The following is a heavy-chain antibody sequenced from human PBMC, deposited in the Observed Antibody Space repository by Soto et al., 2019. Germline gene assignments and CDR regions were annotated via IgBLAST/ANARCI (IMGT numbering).Heavy chain of an antibody. CDR1: GYMFISYG. J-gene: IGHJ4*02. D-gene: IGHD3-10*01. Sequence: QVQLVQSGAEVKKPGASVKVSCKASGYMFISYGINWVRQAPGQGLEWMGWISAYNGNTKYAQNLQGRVTMTTDTSTSTAYMEMRSLRPDDTAVYYCVRDLDGSGSYYTDYWGPGTLVTVSS. V-gene: IGHV1-18*01. CDR2: ISAYNGNT. CDR3: VRDLDGSGSYYTDY.